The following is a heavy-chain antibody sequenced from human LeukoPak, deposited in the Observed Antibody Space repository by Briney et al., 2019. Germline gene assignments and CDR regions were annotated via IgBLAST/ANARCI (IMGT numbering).Heavy chain of an antibody. CDR1: DASISGYY. CDR3: ARDLGGIYFDY. J-gene: IGHJ4*02. D-gene: IGHD1-26*01. CDR2: IHFSGST. V-gene: IGHV4-59*01. Sequence: SVTLSLTCTVSDASISGYYWSWIRQPPGKGREWIGSIHFSGSTNYNPSLRSRVTISVDTSKNQLSLKLSSVTAADTAVYYCARDLGGIYFDYWGQGTLVTVSS.